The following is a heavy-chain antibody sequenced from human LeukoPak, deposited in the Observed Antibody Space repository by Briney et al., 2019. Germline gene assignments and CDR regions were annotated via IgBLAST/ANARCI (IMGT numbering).Heavy chain of an antibody. V-gene: IGHV4-39*01. CDR1: GGSISSSSYY. D-gene: IGHD5-18*01. CDR2: IYYGGST. Sequence: SETLSLTCTVSGGSISSSSYYWGWIRQPPGKGLEWIGSIYYGGSTYYNPSLKSRVTISVDTSKNQFSLKLSSVTAADTAVYYCARGFLWLRGPTQQFDYWGQGTLVTVSS. J-gene: IGHJ4*02. CDR3: ARGFLWLRGPTQQFDY.